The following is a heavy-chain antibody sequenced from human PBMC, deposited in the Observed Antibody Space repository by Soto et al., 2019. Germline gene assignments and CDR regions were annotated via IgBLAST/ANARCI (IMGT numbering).Heavy chain of an antibody. CDR3: TRAAIKGELLDY. D-gene: IGHD1-26*01. Sequence: GASLRLSFAASGFTFNNFCMHRVRQAPGKGLEWVGLIWHDGSNKGYADSVKGRFTISRDNSKNTLNLQMNSLRVEDTAVYYCTRAAIKGELLDYWGQGTQVTVSS. J-gene: IGHJ4*02. CDR1: GFTFNNFC. V-gene: IGHV3-33*01. CDR2: IWHDGSNK.